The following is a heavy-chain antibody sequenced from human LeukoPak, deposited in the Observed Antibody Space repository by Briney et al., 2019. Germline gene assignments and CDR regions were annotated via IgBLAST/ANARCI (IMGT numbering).Heavy chain of an antibody. CDR2: INPNSGGT. CDR1: GYTFTGYY. Sequence: ASVKVSCKASGYTFTGYYMHWVRQAPGQGLERMGRINPNSGGTNYAQKFQGRVTMTRDTSISTAYMELSRLRSDDTAVYYCARVVVMLRSNRDYWGQGTLVTVSS. D-gene: IGHD2-21*01. J-gene: IGHJ4*02. V-gene: IGHV1-2*06. CDR3: ARVVVMLRSNRDY.